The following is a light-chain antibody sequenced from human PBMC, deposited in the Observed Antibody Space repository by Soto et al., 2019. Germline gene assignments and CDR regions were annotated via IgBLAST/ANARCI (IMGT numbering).Light chain of an antibody. CDR3: QQYGSSPYT. J-gene: IGKJ2*01. CDR2: GAS. V-gene: IGKV3-20*01. Sequence: EIVLTQSPGTLSLSPGERATLSCRASQSVSSSYLAWYQQKSGQAPRLLIYGASSRATGLPDRFRGSGSGTDFTLTISRLEPEDFAVYYCQQYGSSPYTFGQGTKLEIK. CDR1: QSVSSSY.